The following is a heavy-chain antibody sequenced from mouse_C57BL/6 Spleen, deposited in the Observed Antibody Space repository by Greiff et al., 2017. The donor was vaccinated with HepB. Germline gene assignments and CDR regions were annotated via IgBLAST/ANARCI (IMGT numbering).Heavy chain of an antibody. D-gene: IGHD2-3*01. V-gene: IGHV3-1*01. J-gene: IGHJ1*03. CDR3: ARDSGDGYNRYLDV. Sequence: VQLQQSGPGMVKPSQSLSLTCTVTGYSITSGYDWHWIRHFPGNKLEWMGYISYSGSTNYNPSLKSRISITHDTAKNHFFLKLNSVTTEDTATYYCARDSGDGYNRYLDVWGTGTTVTVSS. CDR2: ISYSGST. CDR1: GYSITSGYD.